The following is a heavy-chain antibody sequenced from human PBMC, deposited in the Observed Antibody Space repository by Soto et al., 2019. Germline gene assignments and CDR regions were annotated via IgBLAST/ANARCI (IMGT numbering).Heavy chain of an antibody. J-gene: IGHJ6*02. V-gene: IGHV4-34*01. Sequence: QVQLQQWGAGLLKPSETLSLTCAVYGGSFSGYYWSWIRQPPGKGLEWIGEINHSGSTNYNPSLKSRVTISVDTSKNQFSLKLCSVTAADTAVYYCARDSVSIAARRGMDVWGQGTTVTVSS. CDR3: ARDSVSIAARRGMDV. D-gene: IGHD6-6*01. CDR2: INHSGST. CDR1: GGSFSGYY.